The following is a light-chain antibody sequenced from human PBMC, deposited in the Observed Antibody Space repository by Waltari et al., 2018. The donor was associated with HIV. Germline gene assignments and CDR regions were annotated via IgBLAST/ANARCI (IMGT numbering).Light chain of an antibody. CDR2: GAS. CDR3: QQYGSSPRALT. Sequence: EIVLTQSPGTLSLSLGERATLSCRASQSVSNNYLAWYQHKPGQAPRLLIYGASSRATGIPDRFSGSGSGTDFTLTISRLEPADFAVYYCQQYGSSPRALTFGGGTKVEIK. J-gene: IGKJ4*01. CDR1: QSVSNNY. V-gene: IGKV3-20*01.